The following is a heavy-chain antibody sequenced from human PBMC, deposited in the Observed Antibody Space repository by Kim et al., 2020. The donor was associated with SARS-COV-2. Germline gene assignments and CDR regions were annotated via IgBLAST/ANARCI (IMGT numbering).Heavy chain of an antibody. D-gene: IGHD2-15*01. CDR3: ARGADCSGGSCYGGVDY. CDR1: GYTFTSYG. CDR2: ISAYNGNT. Sequence: ASVKVSCKASGYTFTSYGISWVRQAPGQGLEWMGWISAYNGNTNYAQKLQGRVTMTTDTSTSTAYMELRSLRSDDTAVYYCARGADCSGGSCYGGVDYWGQGTLVTVSS. J-gene: IGHJ4*02. V-gene: IGHV1-18*01.